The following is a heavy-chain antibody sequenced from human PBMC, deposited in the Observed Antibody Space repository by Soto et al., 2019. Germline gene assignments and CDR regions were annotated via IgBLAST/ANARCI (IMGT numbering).Heavy chain of an antibody. V-gene: IGHV1-2*04. CDR3: ARVGSPVPASAVTYYFDY. J-gene: IGHJ4*02. Sequence: ASVKVSCKASGYTFTGYYMHWVRQAPGQGLEWMGWINPNSGGTNYAQKFQGWVTMTRDTSISTAYMELSRLRSDDTAVYYCARVGSPVPASAVTYYFDYWGQGTLVTVSS. D-gene: IGHD2-2*01. CDR2: INPNSGGT. CDR1: GYTFTGYY.